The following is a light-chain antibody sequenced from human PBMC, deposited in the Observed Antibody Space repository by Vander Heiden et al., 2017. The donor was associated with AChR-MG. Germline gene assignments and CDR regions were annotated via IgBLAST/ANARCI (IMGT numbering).Light chain of an antibody. CDR1: QGISSY. J-gene: IGKJ4*01. CDR3: QQYYSYPPLT. V-gene: IGKV1-8*01. Sequence: AYRMTQSTSSCSASTGDIVTITCLASQGISSYLAWYQQKPVKATKLLIYAASTLQSGVPSRFSGSGSGTDFTLTIRCLQSEDFATYYCQQYYSYPPLTFGGGTKVEIK. CDR2: AAS.